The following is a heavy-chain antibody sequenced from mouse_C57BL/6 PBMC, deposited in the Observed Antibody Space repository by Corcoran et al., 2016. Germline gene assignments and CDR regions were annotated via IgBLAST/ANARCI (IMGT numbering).Heavy chain of an antibody. Sequence: EVQLQQSGPELVKPGASVKIPCKASGYTFTDYNMDWVKQSHGKSLEWIGDINPNNGGTIYNQKFKGKATLTVDKSSSTAYMELRSLTSEDTAVYYCARRGGSSYNPYFDYWGQGTTLTVSS. CDR2: INPNNGGT. J-gene: IGHJ2*01. CDR3: ARRGGSSYNPYFDY. V-gene: IGHV1-18*01. CDR1: GYTFTDYN. D-gene: IGHD1-1*01.